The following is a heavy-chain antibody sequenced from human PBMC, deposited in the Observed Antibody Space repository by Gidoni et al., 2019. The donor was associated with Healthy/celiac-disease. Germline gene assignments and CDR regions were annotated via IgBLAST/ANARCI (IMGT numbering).Heavy chain of an antibody. CDR1: GFSLSTSGMC. CDR3: ARIQEYSSTSLAFDI. CDR2: IDWDDDK. D-gene: IGHD6-6*01. V-gene: IGHV2-70*01. J-gene: IGHJ3*02. Sequence: QVTLRESGPALVKPTQTLTLTCTFSGFSLSTSGMCVSWIRQPPGKALEWLALIDWDDDKYYSTSLKTRLTISKDTSKNQVVLTMTNMDPVDTATYYCARIQEYSSTSLAFDIWGQGTMVTVSS.